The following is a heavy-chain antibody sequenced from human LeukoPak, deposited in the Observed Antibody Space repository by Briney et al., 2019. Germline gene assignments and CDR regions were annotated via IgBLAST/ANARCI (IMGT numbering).Heavy chain of an antibody. J-gene: IGHJ6*02. CDR2: IKQDGSEK. CDR3: ARVGVLTYYYYYGMDV. Sequence: PGGSLRLSCAASGFTFSSYWMSWVRQAPGKGLEWVANIKQDGSEKYYVDSVKGRFTISRGNAKNSLYLQMNSLRAEDTAVYYCARVGVLTYYYYYGMDVWGQGTTVTVSS. V-gene: IGHV3-7*01. CDR1: GFTFSSYW. D-gene: IGHD2-8*01.